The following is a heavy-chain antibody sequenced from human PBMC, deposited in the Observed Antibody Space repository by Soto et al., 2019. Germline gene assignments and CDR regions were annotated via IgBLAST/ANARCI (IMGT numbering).Heavy chain of an antibody. Sequence: XETLSLTCTVAGYSVTSGNYYWSWIRQPPGKGLEWIGHIYYSGSTNYSPSLKSRVTISLDTSNNQFSLKVTSVTAADTAVYYCAMIPVDTYRIYWFDHWGQGTLVTVSS. V-gene: IGHV4-61*01. J-gene: IGHJ5*01. CDR3: AMIPVDTYRIYWFDH. D-gene: IGHD5-12*01. CDR1: GYSVTSGNYY. CDR2: IYYSGST.